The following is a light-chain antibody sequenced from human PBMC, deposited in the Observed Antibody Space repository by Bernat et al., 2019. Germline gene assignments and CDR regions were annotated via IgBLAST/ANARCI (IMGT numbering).Light chain of an antibody. J-gene: IGKJ4*01. Sequence: EIVLTQSPDTLSLSPGERATLSCRASQTVSSRHLAWYQQKPGQAPRVLIYGASSRAFGIPDRFSGSGSGTDFTLTISRLEPKDFAVYFCQQYEMSPLTFGGGTTVEI. CDR1: QTVSSRH. V-gene: IGKV3-20*01. CDR3: QQYEMSPLT. CDR2: GAS.